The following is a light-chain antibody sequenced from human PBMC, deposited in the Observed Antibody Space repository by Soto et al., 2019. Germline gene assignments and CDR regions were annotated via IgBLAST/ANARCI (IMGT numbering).Light chain of an antibody. V-gene: IGLV2-14*01. J-gene: IGLJ1*01. CDR3: SSYTSSSTLV. Sequence: QSALTQPASVSGSHGQSITISCTGTSSDVGGYNYVSWYQQHPGKAPKRMIYEVSNRPSGVSNRFSGSKSGNTASLTISGLQAEDEADYYCSSYTSSSTLVFGTGTKVTVL. CDR1: SSDVGGYNY. CDR2: EVS.